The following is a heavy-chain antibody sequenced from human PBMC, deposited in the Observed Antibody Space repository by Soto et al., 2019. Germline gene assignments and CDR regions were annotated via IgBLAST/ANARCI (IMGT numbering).Heavy chain of an antibody. CDR3: ATRSGGGGAFDF. J-gene: IGHJ3*01. Sequence: EVQLVESGGGLVQPGGSLRLSCAASGFTFSSYEMNWVRQAPGKGLEWVSYISSSGSNIYYADSVQGRFTISRDNAKNSLYLQMTSLRAEDTAVYYCATRSGGGGAFDFWGQGTMVTVSS. D-gene: IGHD3-10*01. V-gene: IGHV3-48*03. CDR2: ISSSGSNI. CDR1: GFTFSSYE.